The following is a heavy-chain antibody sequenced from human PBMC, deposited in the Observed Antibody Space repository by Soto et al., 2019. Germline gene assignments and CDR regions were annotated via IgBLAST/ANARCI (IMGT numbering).Heavy chain of an antibody. J-gene: IGHJ2*01. CDR3: ARKVPGSTSRPDYWYFDL. V-gene: IGHV3-23*01. CDR2: ISGGGDAP. Sequence: EVQLLESGGGLVQPGGSLRLTRAGFEFTFINYAINWVPKAPGKGLEWVSTISGGGDAPFFPDSVRGRFPISRDNSKNTVTLQMNNLGVDDTAVYFCARKVPGSTSRPDYWYFDLWGRGPLVTVSS. D-gene: IGHD3-10*01. CDR1: EFTFINYA.